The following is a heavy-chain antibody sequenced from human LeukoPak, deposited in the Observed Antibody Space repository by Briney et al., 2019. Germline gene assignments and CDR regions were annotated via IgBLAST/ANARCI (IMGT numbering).Heavy chain of an antibody. CDR1: GFTFSTYD. D-gene: IGHD6-13*01. CDR3: VREGTFASPEAGRWIDSFDI. Sequence: GGSLRLSCAASGFTFSTYDMHWVRQTTGKGLEWVSAIGAGGDTYYQDSVKGRFTIFRDNANLYLQMNILRPGDTAVYYCVREGTFASPEAGRWIDSFDIWGQGTMVTVSS. CDR2: IGAGGDT. V-gene: IGHV3-13*01. J-gene: IGHJ3*02.